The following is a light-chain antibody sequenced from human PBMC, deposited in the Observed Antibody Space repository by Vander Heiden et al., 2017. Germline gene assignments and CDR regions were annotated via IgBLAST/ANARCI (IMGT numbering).Light chain of an antibody. V-gene: IGKV1-5*03. CDR3: QHGT. Sequence: DIQMTQSPSTLSASVGDRVTITCRASQSISSWLSWYQQKPGKAPKLLIYKASSLESGVQSRFSGSGSGTECTLTISSMQPDDFATDDGQHGTFAHGTKAKIK. J-gene: IGKJ1*01. CDR1: QSISSW. CDR2: KAS.